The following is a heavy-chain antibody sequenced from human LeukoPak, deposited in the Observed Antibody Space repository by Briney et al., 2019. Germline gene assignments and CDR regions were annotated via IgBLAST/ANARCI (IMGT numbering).Heavy chain of an antibody. CDR1: GYTFTSHC. V-gene: IGHV1-18*01. J-gene: IGHJ4*02. D-gene: IGHD6-19*01. CDR2: ISAYNWDT. Sequence: GASVKVSCKASGYTFTSHCISWVRQAPGQGLELIVWISAYNWDTNYAQKLQGRVTMTTDSSTSAAYMEMRSMISGDTAVYYCARDPSNSSGRHEIFDFWGQGTLVTVSS. CDR3: ARDPSNSSGRHEIFDF.